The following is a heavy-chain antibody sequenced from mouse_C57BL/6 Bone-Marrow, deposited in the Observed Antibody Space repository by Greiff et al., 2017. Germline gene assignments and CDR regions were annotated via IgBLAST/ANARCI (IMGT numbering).Heavy chain of an antibody. V-gene: IGHV6-3*01. J-gene: IGHJ3*01. Sequence: EVKLVESGGGLVQPGGSMKLSCVASGFTFSNYWMNWVRQSPEKGLEWVAQIRLKSDNYATHYAESMKGRFTISRDDSKSSVYLQMNNLRAEDTGIYYCTGLGAPTFAYWGQGTLVTVSA. D-gene: IGHD4-1*01. CDR1: GFTFSNYW. CDR3: TGLGAPTFAY. CDR2: IRLKSDNYAT.